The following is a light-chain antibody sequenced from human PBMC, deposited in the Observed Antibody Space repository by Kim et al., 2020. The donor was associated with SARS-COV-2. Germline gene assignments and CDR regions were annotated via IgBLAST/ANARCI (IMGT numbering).Light chain of an antibody. V-gene: IGKV4-1*01. CDR2: WAS. CDR1: QSVLYSSNDKHY. J-gene: IGKJ5*01. CDR3: QQFYSRPPIT. Sequence: SINCKASQSVLYSSNDKHYLACYQQRPGQPPQLLIYWASTRESGVPDRFSGSGSGTDFTLTISSLQAEDVAVYYCQQFYSRPPITFGQGTRLEIK.